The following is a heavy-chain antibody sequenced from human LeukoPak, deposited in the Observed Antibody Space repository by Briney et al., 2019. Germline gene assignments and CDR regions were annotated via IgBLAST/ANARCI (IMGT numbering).Heavy chain of an antibody. CDR2: ISRTSNTI. CDR1: GFTFSDYY. CDR3: VRDRDFYAIDY. J-gene: IGHJ4*02. D-gene: IGHD2/OR15-2a*01. V-gene: IGHV3-11*04. Sequence: GGSLRLSCAASGFTFSDYYMSWIRQAPGKGLEWVSYISRTSNTIYYADSVKGRFTISRDNAKNSLSLQMSRLTAEDTALYYCVRDRDFYAIDYWGQGTLVTVSS.